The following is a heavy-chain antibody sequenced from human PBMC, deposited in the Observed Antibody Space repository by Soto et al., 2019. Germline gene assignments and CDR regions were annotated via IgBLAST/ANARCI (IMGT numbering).Heavy chain of an antibody. Sequence: QVQLVQSGAEVKKPGSSVKVSCKASGGTFSSYAISWVRQAPGQGLEWMGGIIPIFGTANYAQKFKGRVTITADKSTSTAYMELSSLRSEDTAVYYCARDGILTGPAGDYYYGMDVWGQGTTVTVSS. CDR1: GGTFSSYA. J-gene: IGHJ6*02. CDR3: ARDGILTGPAGDYYYGMDV. CDR2: IIPIFGTA. D-gene: IGHD3-9*01. V-gene: IGHV1-69*06.